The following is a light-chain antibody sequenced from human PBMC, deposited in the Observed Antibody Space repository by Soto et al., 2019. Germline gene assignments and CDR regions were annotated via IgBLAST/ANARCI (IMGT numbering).Light chain of an antibody. CDR2: EVS. V-gene: IGLV2-14*01. J-gene: IGLJ1*01. CDR3: CSYAGSLYV. CDR1: SSDVGGYNY. Sequence: QSVLTQPASVSGSPGQSITISCTGTSSDVGGYNYVSWYQHHPGKAPKLMIYEVSNRPSGVSYRFSGSKSGNTASLTISGLQAEDEADYYCCSYAGSLYVFGTGTKV.